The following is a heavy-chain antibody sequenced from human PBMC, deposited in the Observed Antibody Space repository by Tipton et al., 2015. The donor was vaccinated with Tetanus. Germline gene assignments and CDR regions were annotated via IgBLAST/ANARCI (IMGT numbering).Heavy chain of an antibody. CDR3: ARRTVPLVVVTD. J-gene: IGHJ4*02. V-gene: IGHV4-39*07. D-gene: IGHD2-21*02. CDR2: IYESGDT. Sequence: TLSLTCTVSGGSIRGGTFYWGWIRQPPGKGLEWIGSIYESGDTYYIPSLKSRVTISVDTSKNQFSLNLNSMAAADTAIYYCARRTVPLVVVTDWGQGTLVSVSS. CDR1: GGSIRGGTFY.